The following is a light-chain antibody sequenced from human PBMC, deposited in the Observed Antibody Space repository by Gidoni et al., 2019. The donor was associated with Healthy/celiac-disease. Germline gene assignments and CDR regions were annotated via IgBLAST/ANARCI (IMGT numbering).Light chain of an antibody. CDR1: QSVSSY. CDR3: QQRSNWPSYT. J-gene: IGKJ2*01. Sequence: EFAFTHSPATLSLSPRERATLSCRASQSVSSYLAWYQQKPGQAPRLLIYDASNRATGIPARFSGSGSGTDFTLTISSLEPEDFAVYYCQQRSNWPSYTFGQGTKLEIK. V-gene: IGKV3-11*01. CDR2: DAS.